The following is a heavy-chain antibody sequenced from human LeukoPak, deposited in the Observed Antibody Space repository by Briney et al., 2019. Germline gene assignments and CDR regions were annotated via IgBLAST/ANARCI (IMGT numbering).Heavy chain of an antibody. Sequence: SVKVSCKASGGTFSSYAISWVRQAPGQGLEWMGRIIPILGIANYAQKFQGRVTITADKSTSTAYMELSSLRSEDTAVYYCARTGRRGYFDFWGRGTLVTVSS. CDR1: GGTFSSYA. CDR3: ARTGRRGYFDF. J-gene: IGHJ2*01. V-gene: IGHV1-69*04. D-gene: IGHD1-14*01. CDR2: IIPILGIA.